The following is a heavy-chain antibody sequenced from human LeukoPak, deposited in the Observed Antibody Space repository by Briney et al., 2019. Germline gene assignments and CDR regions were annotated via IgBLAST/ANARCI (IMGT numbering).Heavy chain of an antibody. V-gene: IGHV4-59*01. CDR2: IYYSGST. Sequence: SETLSLTCTVSGGSISSYYWSWIRQPPGKGLEWIGYIYYSGSTNYNPSLKSRVTISVDTSKNQFSLKLSSVTAADTAVYYCARDRYGSGSYLDWYFDLWGRGTLVTVSS. J-gene: IGHJ2*01. CDR1: GGSISSYY. CDR3: ARDRYGSGSYLDWYFDL. D-gene: IGHD3-10*01.